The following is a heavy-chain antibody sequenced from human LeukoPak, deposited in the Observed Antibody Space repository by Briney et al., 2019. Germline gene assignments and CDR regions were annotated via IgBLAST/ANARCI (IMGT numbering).Heavy chain of an antibody. J-gene: IGHJ3*02. V-gene: IGHV4-38-2*02. CDR2: IHHSGST. Sequence: TTSETLSLTCTVSGYSISSGYYWGWIRQPPGKGLEWIGSIHHSGSTYYNPSLKSRVTISVDTSKNQFSLKLSSVTAADTAVYYCASPPDYGGNSALNAFDIWGQGTMVTVSS. D-gene: IGHD4-23*01. CDR3: ASPPDYGGNSALNAFDI. CDR1: GYSISSGYY.